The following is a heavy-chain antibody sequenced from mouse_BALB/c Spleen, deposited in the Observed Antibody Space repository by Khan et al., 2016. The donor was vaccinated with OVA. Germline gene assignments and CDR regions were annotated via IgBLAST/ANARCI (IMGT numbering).Heavy chain of an antibody. CDR3: ARSNGNYWFAY. CDR1: GYTFTNYG. CDR2: INTYIGEP. J-gene: IGHJ3*01. Sequence: QIQLVQSGPELKKPGETVKISCKASGYTFTNYGMNWVKQAPGQGLKWMGWINTYIGEPTYADDFKGRFAFSLETSASTAYLQINNLKNEDTATYFCARSNGNYWFAYWGQATLVTVSA. V-gene: IGHV9-3-1*01. D-gene: IGHD2-1*01.